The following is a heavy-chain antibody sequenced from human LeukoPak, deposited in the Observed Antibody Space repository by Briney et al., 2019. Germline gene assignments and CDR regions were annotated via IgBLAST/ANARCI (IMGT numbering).Heavy chain of an antibody. CDR1: GYNFVGYY. D-gene: IGHD2-15*01. Sequence: ASVKVSCKASGYNFVGYYVHWVRQAPGQGLEWMGWTNPKNGETRYAQKFQGRVTMTRDTSISTAYMELSGLTSDDTAVYYCARPYCSGGSCHDYFDYWGQGTLVTVSS. CDR2: TNPKNGET. J-gene: IGHJ4*02. V-gene: IGHV1-2*02. CDR3: ARPYCSGGSCHDYFDY.